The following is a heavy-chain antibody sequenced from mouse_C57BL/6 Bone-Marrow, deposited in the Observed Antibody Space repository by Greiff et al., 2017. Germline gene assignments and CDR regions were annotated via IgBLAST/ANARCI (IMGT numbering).Heavy chain of an antibody. CDR3: ARYYYGKGYFDV. J-gene: IGHJ1*03. CDR1: GYTFTSYT. D-gene: IGHD2-1*01. V-gene: IGHV1-4*01. Sequence: VKLMESGAELARPGASVKMSCKASGYTFTSYTMHWVKQRPGQGLEWIGYINPSSGYTKYNHKFKDKATLTADKSSSTAYMQLGSLTSDGSAVYYCARYYYGKGYFDVWGTGTTVTVSS. CDR2: INPSSGYT.